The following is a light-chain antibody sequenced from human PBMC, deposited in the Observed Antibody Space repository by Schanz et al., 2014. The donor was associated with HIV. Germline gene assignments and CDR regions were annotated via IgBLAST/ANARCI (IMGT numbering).Light chain of an antibody. V-gene: IGLV2-14*01. Sequence: QSALTQPASVSGSPGQSITISCTGTSSDAGGYKYVSWYQQYPGKAPKLIIFDVDNRPSGVSWRFSASKSGNTASLTVSGLQAEDEADYYCSSYAGSDREVFGTGTKLTVL. CDR2: DVD. CDR1: SSDAGGYKY. J-gene: IGLJ1*01. CDR3: SSYAGSDREV.